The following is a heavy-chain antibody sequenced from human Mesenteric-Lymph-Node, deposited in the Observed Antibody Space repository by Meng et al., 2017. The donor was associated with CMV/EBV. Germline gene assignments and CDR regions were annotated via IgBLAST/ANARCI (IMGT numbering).Heavy chain of an antibody. CDR2: IYHSGSS. Sequence: CAVYGDSLSSNDWWSWVRQAPGKGLESVGEIYHSGSSNQNPSLKGRVTTSLDKSKNQFSLKLIFVTAADTAVYYCARKSWSGGYFDYWGQGALVTVSS. CDR3: ARKSWSGGYFDY. CDR1: GDSLSSNDW. D-gene: IGHD3-10*01. J-gene: IGHJ4*02. V-gene: IGHV4-4*02.